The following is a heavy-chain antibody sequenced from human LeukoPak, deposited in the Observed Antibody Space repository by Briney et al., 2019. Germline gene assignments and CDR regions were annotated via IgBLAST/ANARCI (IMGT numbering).Heavy chain of an antibody. CDR3: ARDLVSSGYYPYYFDY. J-gene: IGHJ4*02. V-gene: IGHV3-21*01. CDR1: GFTFSSYS. CDR2: ISSSSSYI. D-gene: IGHD3-22*01. Sequence: SGGSLRLSCAASGFTFSSYSMNWARQAPGKGLEWVSSISSSSSYIYYADSVKGRFTISRDNAKNSLYLQMNSLRAEDTAVYYCARDLVSSGYYPYYFDYWGQGTLVTVSS.